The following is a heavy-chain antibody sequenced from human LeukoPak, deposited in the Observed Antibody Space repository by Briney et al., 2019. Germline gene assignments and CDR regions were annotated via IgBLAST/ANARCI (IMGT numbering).Heavy chain of an antibody. D-gene: IGHD5-24*01. CDR2: ISSSGSTI. V-gene: IGHV3-48*03. Sequence: GGSLRLSCAASGFTFSSYEMNWVRQAPGKGLEWVSYISSSGSTIYYADSVKGRLTISRDNAKNSLYLQMNSLRAEDTAVYYCARDGRDGNNLCAFDIWGQGTMVTVSS. J-gene: IGHJ3*02. CDR1: GFTFSSYE. CDR3: ARDGRDGNNLCAFDI.